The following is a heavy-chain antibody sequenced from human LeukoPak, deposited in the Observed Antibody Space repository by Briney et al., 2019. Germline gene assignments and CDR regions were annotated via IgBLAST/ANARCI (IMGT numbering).Heavy chain of an antibody. CDR2: MNPDSGNV. D-gene: IGHD3-16*01. J-gene: IGHJ4*02. CDR1: GYAFTLYY. CDR3: AGGHFMGVVTAPGGY. Sequence: GASVKVSCKASGYAFTLYYINWVRQATGQGLEWMGWMNPDSGNVRYAEKFQGRVTMTSDTSISTAYMELSSLTSEDTAIYYCAGGHFMGVVTAPGGYWGQGTLVTVSS. V-gene: IGHV1-8*02.